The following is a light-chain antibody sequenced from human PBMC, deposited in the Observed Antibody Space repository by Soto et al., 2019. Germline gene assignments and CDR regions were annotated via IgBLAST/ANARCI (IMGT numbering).Light chain of an antibody. CDR3: RRRSNWPPRT. J-gene: IGKJ4*02. V-gene: IGKV3D-20*02. Sequence: VLKQSPGTLSLSPGERATLSCRSSHSVSSSYLACYQQKPGQPPRLLIYDAASRATGIPDRCSGSGAGTDFTLPISRLEPEEFAVDYCRRRSNWPPRTFGGGTKVDIK. CDR1: HSVSSSY. CDR2: DAA.